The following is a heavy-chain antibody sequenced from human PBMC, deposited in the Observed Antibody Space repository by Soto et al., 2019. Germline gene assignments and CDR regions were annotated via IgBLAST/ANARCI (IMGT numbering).Heavy chain of an antibody. CDR1: GSSISSNVYY. J-gene: IGHJ4*02. CDR2: IYYAGST. V-gene: IGHV4-39*01. CDR3: ARQYYDSSGWYFFDY. D-gene: IGHD3-22*01. Sequence: SETLSLTCTVSGSSISSNVYYWAWIRQPPGKGLEWIGSIYYAGSTYSNPSLQSRVSISVDSSKNQFSLKVSSVTGADTAVYYCARQYYDSSGWYFFDYWGPGTLVTVSS.